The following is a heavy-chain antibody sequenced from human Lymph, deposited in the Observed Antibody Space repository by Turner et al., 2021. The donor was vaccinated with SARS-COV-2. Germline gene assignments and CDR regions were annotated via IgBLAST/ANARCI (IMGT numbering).Heavy chain of an antibody. V-gene: IGHV1-46*01. Sequence: QVQLVQSGAEVKKPGASVTVSCKASGYTFTSYYMHWVRQAPGQGLEWMGIINPSGDSTSYAQKFQGRVTMTRDTSTSTVYMELSCLSSEDTAVYYCARVGPGGFDYWGQGTPVTVSS. J-gene: IGHJ4*02. D-gene: IGHD2-15*01. CDR3: ARVGPGGFDY. CDR2: INPSGDST. CDR1: GYTFTSYY.